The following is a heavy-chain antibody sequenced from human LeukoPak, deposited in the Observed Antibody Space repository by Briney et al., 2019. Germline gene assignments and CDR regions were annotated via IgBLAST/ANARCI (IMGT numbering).Heavy chain of an antibody. V-gene: IGHV4-39*01. CDR2: IFYSGTT. Sequence: SETLSLTRTVSGGSISYYWGWIRQPPGKGLEWIGSIFYSGTTYYNPSLKSRVTISVDTSKNQFSLKLSPVTAADTAVYYCARHLVGYYYMDVWGKGTTATVSS. J-gene: IGHJ6*03. D-gene: IGHD1-26*01. CDR3: ARHLVGYYYMDV. CDR1: GGSISYY.